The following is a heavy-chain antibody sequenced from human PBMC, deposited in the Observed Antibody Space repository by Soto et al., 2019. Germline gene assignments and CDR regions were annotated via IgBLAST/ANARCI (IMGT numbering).Heavy chain of an antibody. V-gene: IGHV1-69*02. D-gene: IGHD3-10*01. CDR3: AASYGSGSRAFDY. CDR1: GDTFNSYT. CDR2: TIPILAMS. J-gene: IGHJ4*02. Sequence: QVQLVQSGPVVKMPGSSVKVSCKASGDTFNSYTINWVRQAPGQGLQWMGRTIPILAMSNYALKFQGRVTITADKSTTTAYMELSRLRSDDTAVYYCAASYGSGSRAFDYWGQGTLVTVSS.